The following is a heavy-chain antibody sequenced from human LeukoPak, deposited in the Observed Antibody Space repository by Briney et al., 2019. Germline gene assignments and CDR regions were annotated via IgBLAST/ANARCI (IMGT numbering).Heavy chain of an antibody. Sequence: GGSLRLSCAASGFTVSSNYMSWVRQAPGKGLEWVSVIYSGGSTYYADSVKGRFTISKDNSKNTLYLQMNSLRAEDTAVYYCAREYYYDSSGPLGSDYWGQGTLVTVSS. V-gene: IGHV3-66*01. D-gene: IGHD3-22*01. J-gene: IGHJ4*02. CDR3: AREYYYDSSGPLGSDY. CDR1: GFTVSSNY. CDR2: IYSGGST.